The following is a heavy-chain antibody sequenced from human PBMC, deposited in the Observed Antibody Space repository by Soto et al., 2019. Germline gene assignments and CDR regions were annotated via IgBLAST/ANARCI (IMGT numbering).Heavy chain of an antibody. V-gene: IGHV3-15*01. CDR3: ITCYASGVLMVCADDS. CDR2: IKSKTDGGTT. J-gene: IGHJ4*02. Sequence: GGSLRLSCVAFEFTFSTYAMTWVRQAPGKGLEWVGRIKSKTDGGTTDYAAPVKGRFTISRDDSKNTLYLQMNSLKTEDTAVYYCITCYASGVLMVCADDSWGQGTLVTVSS. D-gene: IGHD2-8*01. CDR1: EFTFSTYA.